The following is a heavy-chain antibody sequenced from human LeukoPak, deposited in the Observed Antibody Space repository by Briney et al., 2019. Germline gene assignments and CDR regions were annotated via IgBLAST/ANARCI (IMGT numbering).Heavy chain of an antibody. Sequence: GGSLRLSCAASGFTFSSYSMNWVRQAPGKGLEWVSSISSSSSYIYYADSVKGRLTISRDNAKNSLYLQMTSLRAEDTAVYYCARDGGFKAYYGSGSYYARNDYWGQGTLVTVSS. CDR1: GFTFSSYS. J-gene: IGHJ4*02. V-gene: IGHV3-21*01. D-gene: IGHD3-10*01. CDR2: ISSSSSYI. CDR3: ARDGGFKAYYGSGSYYARNDY.